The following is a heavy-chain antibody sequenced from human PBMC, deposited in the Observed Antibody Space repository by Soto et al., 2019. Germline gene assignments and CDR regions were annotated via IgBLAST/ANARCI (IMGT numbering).Heavy chain of an antibody. Sequence: GGSLRLSCAASGFTFSSYWMSWVRQAPGKGLEWVANIKQDGSEKYYVDSVKGRFTISRDNAKNSLYLQMNSLRAEDTAVYYGAGDGPDYDYILGGGDIWGQGTMVTVSS. CDR3: AGDGPDYDYILGGGDI. CDR1: GFTFSSYW. V-gene: IGHV3-7*01. CDR2: IKQDGSEK. J-gene: IGHJ3*02. D-gene: IGHD3-16*01.